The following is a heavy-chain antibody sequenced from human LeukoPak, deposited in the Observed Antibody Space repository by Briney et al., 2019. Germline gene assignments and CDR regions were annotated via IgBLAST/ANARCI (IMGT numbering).Heavy chain of an antibody. V-gene: IGHV4-30-4*01. Sequence: SETLSLICTVSGGSISSGDYYWSWIRQPPGKGLEWIGYIYYSGSTYYNPSLKSRVTISVDTSKNQFSLKLSSVTAADTAVYYCARGMIGRYYFDYWGQGTLVTVSS. CDR2: IYYSGST. CDR3: ARGMIGRYYFDY. CDR1: GGSISSGDYY. D-gene: IGHD3-22*01. J-gene: IGHJ4*02.